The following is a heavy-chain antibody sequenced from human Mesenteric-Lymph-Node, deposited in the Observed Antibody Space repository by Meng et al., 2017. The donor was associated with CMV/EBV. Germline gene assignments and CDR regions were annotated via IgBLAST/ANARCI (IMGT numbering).Heavy chain of an antibody. J-gene: IGHJ5*02. CDR2: INHSGST. CDR1: GGSFSGYS. Sequence: GSLRLSCAVYGGSFSGYSWNWIRQSPGKGLEWIGEINHSGSTKYKPSLQSRVTMSVDTSKTQFSLKLSSVTAADTAVYYCARYLQLNWFDAWGQGTLVTVSS. D-gene: IGHD1-1*01. CDR3: ARYLQLNWFDA. V-gene: IGHV4-34*01.